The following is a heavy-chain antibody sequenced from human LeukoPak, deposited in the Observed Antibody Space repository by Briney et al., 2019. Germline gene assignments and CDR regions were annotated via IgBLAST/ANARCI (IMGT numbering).Heavy chain of an antibody. CDR2: ISSSSSTI. V-gene: IGHV3-48*04. Sequence: GGSLRLSCAASGFTFSSYSMNWVRQAPGKGLEWVSYISSSSSTIYYADSVKGRFTISRDNAKNSLYLQMNSLRAEDTAVYYCARGPFLTGTAWDYWGQGTLVTVSS. CDR3: ARGPFLTGTAWDY. CDR1: GFTFSSYS. D-gene: IGHD1-7*01. J-gene: IGHJ4*02.